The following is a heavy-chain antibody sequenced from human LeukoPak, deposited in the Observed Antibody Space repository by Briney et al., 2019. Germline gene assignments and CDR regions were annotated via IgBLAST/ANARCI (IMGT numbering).Heavy chain of an antibody. Sequence: PSETLSLTCNVSGYSISSGYYWAWIRQSPGKGLEWIGSIYHSGSTYYNPSLKSRVTMSVDTSKKQFSLNLSSVTAADTAVYYCARHGVMVRGGHSSGGTYYFDYWGQGTLVTVSS. CDR1: GYSISSGYY. D-gene: IGHD3-10*01. V-gene: IGHV4-38-2*02. J-gene: IGHJ4*02. CDR3: ARHGVMVRGGHSSGGTYYFDY. CDR2: IYHSGST.